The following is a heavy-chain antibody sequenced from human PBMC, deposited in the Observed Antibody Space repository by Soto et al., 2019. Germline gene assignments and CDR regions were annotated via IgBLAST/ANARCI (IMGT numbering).Heavy chain of an antibody. V-gene: IGHV4-4*07. CDR3: AREGSYSAYNFAHGIQLWSFDF. J-gene: IGHJ4*02. CDR1: GGSINTFY. D-gene: IGHD5-12*01. Sequence: SETLSLTCTVSGGSINTFYWSWVRQPAGKGLEWIGRIFSSGNTSFNPSLESRVAMSVDTSKNHFSLNLSSVTAADMAVYYCAREGSYSAYNFAHGIQLWSFDFWGQGALVTVSS. CDR2: IFSSGNT.